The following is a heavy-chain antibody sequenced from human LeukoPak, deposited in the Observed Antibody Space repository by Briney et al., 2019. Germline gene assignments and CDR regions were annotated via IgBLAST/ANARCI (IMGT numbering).Heavy chain of an antibody. CDR3: ARDRGWELRWFELDY. J-gene: IGHJ4*02. V-gene: IGHV1-46*01. CDR2: INPSGGST. D-gene: IGHD1-26*01. Sequence: GASVKVSCKASGYTFTSYYMHWVRQAPGQGLEWMGIINPSGGSTSYAQKFQGRVTMTRDMSTSTVYMELSSLRSEDTAVYHCARDRGWELRWFELDYWGQGTLVTVSS. CDR1: GYTFTSYY.